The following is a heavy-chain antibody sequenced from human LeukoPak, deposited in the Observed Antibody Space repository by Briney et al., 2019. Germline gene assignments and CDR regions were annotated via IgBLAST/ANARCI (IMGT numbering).Heavy chain of an antibody. CDR2: IGGSTGNT. J-gene: IGHJ4*02. CDR1: GFTFNNYA. Sequence: GGSLRLSCAASGFTFNNYAMTWVRQAPGKGLEWVSVIGGSTGNTYYADSVKGRFTVSRDNSKDTLYLQINIVRADDTAVYYCAKGTDYYDSSGYSYFAYWGQGTLVTVSS. D-gene: IGHD3-22*01. CDR3: AKGTDYYDSSGYSYFAY. V-gene: IGHV3-23*01.